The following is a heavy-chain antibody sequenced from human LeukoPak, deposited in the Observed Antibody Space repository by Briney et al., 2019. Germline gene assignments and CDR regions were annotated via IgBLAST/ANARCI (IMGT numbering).Heavy chain of an antibody. J-gene: IGHJ3*02. D-gene: IGHD4-23*01. V-gene: IGHV4-59*08. CDR2: MYHSGNT. Sequence: SETLSLTCTVSGGSISSYYWSWIRQPPGKGLEWIGSMYHSGNTYYNPSLKSRVTISVDTSKNQFSLKLRSVTAADTAVYYCARFSTVVTRNAFDIWGQGTMVTVSS. CDR3: ARFSTVVTRNAFDI. CDR1: GGSISSYY.